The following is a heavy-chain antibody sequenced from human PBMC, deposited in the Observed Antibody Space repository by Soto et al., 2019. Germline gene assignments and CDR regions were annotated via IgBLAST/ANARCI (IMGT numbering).Heavy chain of an antibody. Sequence: SETLSLTCAVYGGSFSGYYWSWIRQPPGKGLEWIGEINHSGSTNYNPSLKSRVTISVDTSKNQFSLKLSSVTAADTAVYYCARGHPDYMFVVVTAAMGSYFDYWGQGTLVTVS. D-gene: IGHD2-2*01. CDR2: INHSGST. V-gene: IGHV4-34*01. CDR1: GGSFSGYY. CDR3: ARGHPDYMFVVVTAAMGSYFDY. J-gene: IGHJ4*02.